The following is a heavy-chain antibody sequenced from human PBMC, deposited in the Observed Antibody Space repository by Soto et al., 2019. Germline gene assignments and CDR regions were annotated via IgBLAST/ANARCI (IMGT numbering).Heavy chain of an antibody. J-gene: IGHJ5*02. CDR2: IYHSGST. V-gene: IGHV4-30-2*04. Sequence: GDSISNYSWSWIRQPPGKGLEWIGYIYHSGSTYYNPSLKSRVTISVDTSKNQFSLKLSSVTAADTAVYYCARHPAGYCSSTSCPYNWFDPWGQGTLVTVSS. CDR1: GDSISNYS. CDR3: ARHPAGYCSSTSCPYNWFDP. D-gene: IGHD2-2*01.